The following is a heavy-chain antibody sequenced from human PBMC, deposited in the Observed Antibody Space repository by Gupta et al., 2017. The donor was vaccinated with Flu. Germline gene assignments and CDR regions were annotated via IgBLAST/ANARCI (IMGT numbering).Heavy chain of an antibody. V-gene: IGHV1-69*01. CDR3: ARKRGGNSGGGDCYSFDH. J-gene: IGHJ4*02. D-gene: IGHD2-21*01. Sequence: SKSVRHEPGGGVGGRGGVINDSGPAYYAQRFQGGVTITVDESTSTAYMELSSLTADDTAVYFCARKRGGNSGGGDCYSFDHWGRGTRVTVSS. CDR2: VINDSGPA.